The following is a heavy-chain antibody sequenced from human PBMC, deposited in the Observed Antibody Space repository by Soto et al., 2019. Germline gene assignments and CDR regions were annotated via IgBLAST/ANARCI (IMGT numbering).Heavy chain of an antibody. D-gene: IGHD1-7*01. CDR3: ARGQTGTTFRRYYYGMDV. Sequence: SETLSLTCTVSGGSISSGGYYWSWNRQHPGKGLEWIGYIYYSGSTYYNPSLKSRVTISVDTSKNQFSLKLSSVTAADTAVYYCARGQTGTTFRRYYYGMDVWGQGTTVTVSS. J-gene: IGHJ6*02. CDR2: IYYSGST. CDR1: GGSISSGGYY. V-gene: IGHV4-31*03.